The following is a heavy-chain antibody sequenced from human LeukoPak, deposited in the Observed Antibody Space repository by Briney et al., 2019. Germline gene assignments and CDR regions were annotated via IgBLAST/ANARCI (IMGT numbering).Heavy chain of an antibody. Sequence: SVKVSCKASGGTFSSYAISWVRQAPGQGPEWMGGIIPIFGTANYAQKFQGRVTITTDESTSTAYMELSSLRSEDTAVYYCAYRTICSSTSCPIDYWGQGTLVTVSS. V-gene: IGHV1-69*05. CDR2: IIPIFGTA. D-gene: IGHD2-2*01. J-gene: IGHJ4*02. CDR1: GGTFSSYA. CDR3: AYRTICSSTSCPIDY.